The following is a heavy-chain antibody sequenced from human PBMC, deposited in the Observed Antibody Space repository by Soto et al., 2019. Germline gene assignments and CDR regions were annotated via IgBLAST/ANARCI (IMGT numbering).Heavy chain of an antibody. CDR2: IDPSDSYT. V-gene: IGHV5-10-1*01. D-gene: IGHD3-22*01. CDR3: ARHPFSITMIDDAFDI. J-gene: IGHJ3*02. Sequence: PGESLKISCKGSGYSFTSYWISWVRQMPGKGLEWMGRIDPSDSYTNYSPSFQGHVTISADKSISTAYLQWSSLKASDTAMYYCARHPFSITMIDDAFDIRGQGTMVTVSS. CDR1: GYSFTSYW.